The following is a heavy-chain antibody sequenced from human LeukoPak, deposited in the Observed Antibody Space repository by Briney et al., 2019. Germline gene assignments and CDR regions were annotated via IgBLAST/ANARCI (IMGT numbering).Heavy chain of an antibody. CDR2: IYYSGST. J-gene: IGHJ4*02. CDR3: ARVRGYTVFAY. CDR1: GSSISSSSYY. D-gene: IGHD6-25*01. V-gene: IGHV4-39*01. Sequence: KSSETLSLTCTVSGSSISSSSYYWGWIRQPPGKGLEWIGSIYYSGSTYYNPSLKSPVTISVDTSKNQFSLKLSSVTAADTAVYYCARVRGYTVFAYWGQGTLVTASS.